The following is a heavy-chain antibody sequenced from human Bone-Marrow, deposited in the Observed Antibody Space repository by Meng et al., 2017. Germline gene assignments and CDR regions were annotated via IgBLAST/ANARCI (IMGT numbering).Heavy chain of an antibody. CDR1: GFTFSSYA. Sequence: GGSLRLSCAASGFTFSSYAMHWVRQAPGKGLEWVAVISYDGSNKYYADSVKGRFTISRDNSKNTLYLQMNSLRAEDTAVYYCARDRKGNYFDYWGQGTPVTVSS. CDR3: ARDRKGNYFDY. V-gene: IGHV3-30*01. CDR2: ISYDGSNK. D-gene: IGHD3-10*01. J-gene: IGHJ4*02.